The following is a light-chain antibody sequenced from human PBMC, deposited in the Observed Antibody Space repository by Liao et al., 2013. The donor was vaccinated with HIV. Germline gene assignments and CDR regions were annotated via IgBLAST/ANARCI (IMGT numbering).Light chain of an antibody. J-gene: IGLJ1*01. CDR3: QVWDSRSDHLYV. CDR2: YDT. Sequence: SYELTQPPSVSVSPGQTASITCSGDKLGDKDASWYRQKPGQAPVLVMYYDTDRPSGIPERFSGSNSGNTATLTISRVEAGDEADYYCQVWDSRSDHLYVFGPGTKVTVL. V-gene: IGLV3-1*01. CDR1: KLGDKD.